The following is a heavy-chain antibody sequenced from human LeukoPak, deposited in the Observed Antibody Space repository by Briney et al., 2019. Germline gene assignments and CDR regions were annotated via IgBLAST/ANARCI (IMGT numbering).Heavy chain of an antibody. D-gene: IGHD3-16*01. CDR2: IYSGGST. CDR1: GFSVSSNY. J-gene: IGHJ4*02. CDR3: ATAEGEN. V-gene: IGHV3-53*01. Sequence: GGSLRLSCAASGFSVSSNYMSWVRQAPGKGLEWVSIIYSGGSTNYADSVKGRFTISRDNSKNTLYLQMNSLRAEDTAVYYCATAEGENWGQGTLVTVSS.